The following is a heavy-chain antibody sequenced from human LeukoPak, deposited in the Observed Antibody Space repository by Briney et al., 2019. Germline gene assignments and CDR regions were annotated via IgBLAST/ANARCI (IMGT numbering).Heavy chain of an antibody. D-gene: IGHD1-26*01. CDR3: ARDLYAGATTDFFYALDY. CDR1: GFTFSSYG. Sequence: GGSLRLSCAASGFTFSSYGMHWVRQAPGKGLEWVAVISYDGSNKYYADSVKGRFTISRDNSKNTLYLQMNSLRAEDTAVYYCARDLYAGATTDFFYALDYWGQGTLVTVSS. V-gene: IGHV3-30*03. CDR2: ISYDGSNK. J-gene: IGHJ4*02.